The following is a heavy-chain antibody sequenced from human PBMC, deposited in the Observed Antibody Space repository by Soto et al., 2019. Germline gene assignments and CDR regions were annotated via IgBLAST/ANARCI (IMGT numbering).Heavy chain of an antibody. Sequence: GGSLRLSCVASGFTFRNFGMHWVRQAPGKGLEWVAVISNDENIKQYADSVRGRFAIARDNSKNTLYLQVTSLRAEDTAIYYCPSGLRSVVDYWGQGALVTVSS. CDR3: PSGLRSVVDY. CDR2: ISNDENIK. V-gene: IGHV3-33*01. CDR1: GFTFRNFG. J-gene: IGHJ4*02.